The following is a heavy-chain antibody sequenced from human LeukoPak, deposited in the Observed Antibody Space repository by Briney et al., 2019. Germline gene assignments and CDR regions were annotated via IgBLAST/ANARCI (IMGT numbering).Heavy chain of an antibody. CDR3: ARRGQSNRWLAVDY. Sequence: GGSLRLSCAASGFTFSNYAMHWVRQAPGKGLEWVAVISYDGSNKYYADSVKGRFTISRDNSKNTLYLQMNSLRAEDTALYYCARRGQSNRWLAVDYWGQGTLVTVSS. CDR1: GFTFSNYA. J-gene: IGHJ4*02. CDR2: ISYDGSNK. D-gene: IGHD6-19*01. V-gene: IGHV3-30-3*01.